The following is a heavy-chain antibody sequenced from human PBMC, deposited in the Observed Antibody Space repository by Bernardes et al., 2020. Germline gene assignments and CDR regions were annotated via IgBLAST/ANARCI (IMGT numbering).Heavy chain of an antibody. J-gene: IGHJ5*02. CDR2: IYHSGST. Sequence: SETPSLTCAVSGYSISSGYYRGWNRQPPGKGLAWIGSIYHSGSTYYNPSLKSRVTISVDTSKNQFSLKLSSVTAADTAVYYCARDGSGRPAFDPWGQGTLVTVSS. D-gene: IGHD5-12*01. CDR1: GYSISSGYY. V-gene: IGHV4-38-2*02. CDR3: ARDGSGRPAFDP.